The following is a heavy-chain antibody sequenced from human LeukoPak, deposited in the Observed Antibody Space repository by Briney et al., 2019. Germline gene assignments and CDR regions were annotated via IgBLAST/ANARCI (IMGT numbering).Heavy chain of an antibody. J-gene: IGHJ6*03. CDR3: ARRQLAQYYYYYMDV. V-gene: IGHV3-53*01. D-gene: IGHD6-13*01. Sequence: PGGSLRLSCAASGFTVSSNYMSWVRQAPGKGLEWVSVIYSGGSTYYADSVKGRFTISRDNSKNTLYLQMNSLRAEDTAVYYCARRQLAQYYYYYMDVWGKGTTVTVSS. CDR2: IYSGGST. CDR1: GFTVSSNY.